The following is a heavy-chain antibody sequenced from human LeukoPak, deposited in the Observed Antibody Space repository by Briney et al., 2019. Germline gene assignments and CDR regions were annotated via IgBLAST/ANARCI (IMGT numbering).Heavy chain of an antibody. CDR3: ARPYSSSWSFDY. CDR1: GGSISSYY. J-gene: IGHJ4*02. Sequence: SETLSLTCTVSGGSISSYYWSWIRQPPGKGLEWIGYIYYSGSTYYNPSLKSRVTISVDTSKNQFSLKLSSVTAADTAVYYCARPYSSSWSFDYWGQGTLVTVSS. D-gene: IGHD6-13*01. CDR2: IYYSGST. V-gene: IGHV4-59*04.